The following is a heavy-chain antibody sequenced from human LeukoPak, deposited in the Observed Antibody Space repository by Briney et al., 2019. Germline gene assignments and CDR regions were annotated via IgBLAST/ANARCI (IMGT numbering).Heavy chain of an antibody. CDR2: IKPDGSEK. CDR1: GFAFNTFW. Sequence: PGGSLRLSCVASGFAFNTFWMSWVRQAPGKGPEWVANIKPDGSEKSYVDSVNGRFTISRDNAKNSLYLQMNSLRAEDTALYYCARGGSWFAPWGQGTLVTVSS. CDR3: ARGGSWFAP. D-gene: IGHD3-10*01. J-gene: IGHJ5*02. V-gene: IGHV3-7*01.